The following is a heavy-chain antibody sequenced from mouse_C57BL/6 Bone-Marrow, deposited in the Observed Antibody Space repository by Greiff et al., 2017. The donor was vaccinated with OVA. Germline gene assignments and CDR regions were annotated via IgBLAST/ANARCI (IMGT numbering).Heavy chain of an antibody. Sequence: EVQLQESGPGLVKPSQSLSLTCSVTGYSITSGYYWNWIRQFPGNKLEWMGYISYDGSNNYNPSLKKRMSITRDTSKNQFFLKLNSVTTEDTATYYCAREGGLAYWGQGTLVTVSA. CDR1: GYSITSGYY. V-gene: IGHV3-6*01. CDR3: AREGGLAY. CDR2: ISYDGSN. J-gene: IGHJ3*01.